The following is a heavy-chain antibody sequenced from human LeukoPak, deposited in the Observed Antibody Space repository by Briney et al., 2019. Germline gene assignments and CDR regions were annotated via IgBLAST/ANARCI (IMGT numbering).Heavy chain of an antibody. Sequence: GGSLRLSCAASGFTFSSYSMNWVRQAPGKGLEWVSSISSSSSYIYYADSVKGRFTISRDNAKNSLYLQMNSLRAEDTAVYYCARVAGSESRKYYYGMDVWGQGTTVTVSS. CDR3: ARVAGSESRKYYYGMDV. CDR1: GFTFSSYS. CDR2: ISSSSSYI. D-gene: IGHD3-10*01. V-gene: IGHV3-21*01. J-gene: IGHJ6*02.